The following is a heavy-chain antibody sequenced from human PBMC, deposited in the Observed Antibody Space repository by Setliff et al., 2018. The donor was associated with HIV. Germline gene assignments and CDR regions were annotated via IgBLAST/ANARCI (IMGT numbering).Heavy chain of an antibody. J-gene: IGHJ4*02. CDR2: ISTSGST. D-gene: IGHD3-22*01. V-gene: IGHV4-4*09. CDR1: GASFTTHY. CDR3: ARHSGLGGYYSPFDY. Sequence: PSETLSLTCTVSGASFTTHYWSLIRQPPEKGLEWIGCISTSGSTNYNPSLKSRVTLSIDTSKNQFSLKLSSVTAADTTVYYCARHSGLGGYYSPFDYWGPGTLVTVSS.